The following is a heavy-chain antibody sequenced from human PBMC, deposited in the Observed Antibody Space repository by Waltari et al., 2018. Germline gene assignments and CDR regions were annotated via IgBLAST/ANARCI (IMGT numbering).Heavy chain of an antibody. D-gene: IGHD6-13*01. CDR1: GFTFSSYG. V-gene: IGHV3-30*02. Sequence: QVQLVESGGGVVQPGGSLRLSCAASGFTFSSYGMHWVRQAPGKGLGWVAFIRYDGSNKYYADSVKGRFTISRDNSKNTLYLQMNSLRAEDTAVYYCAKFGTSSSPETHDYWGQGTLVTVSS. J-gene: IGHJ4*02. CDR2: IRYDGSNK. CDR3: AKFGTSSSPETHDY.